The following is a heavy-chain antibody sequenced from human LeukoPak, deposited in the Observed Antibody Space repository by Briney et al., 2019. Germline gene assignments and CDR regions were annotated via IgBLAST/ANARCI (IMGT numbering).Heavy chain of an antibody. Sequence: PGGSLRLSCAASGFTVSSNYMSWVRQAPDKGLEWVSIIYSGGDTYYADSVKGRFTISRDNSKNTLHLQMNRLRAEDTAVYYCATDRERDPSVYYLVGGQGTLITVSS. D-gene: IGHD3-22*01. CDR1: GFTVSSNY. CDR2: IYSGGDT. J-gene: IGHJ4*02. CDR3: ATDRERDPSVYYLV. V-gene: IGHV3-53*01.